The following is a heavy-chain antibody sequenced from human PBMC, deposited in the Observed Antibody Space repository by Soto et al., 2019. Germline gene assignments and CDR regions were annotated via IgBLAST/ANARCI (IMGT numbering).Heavy chain of an antibody. Sequence: KISCAACGFSVKRAAMHWVRQAPGKGLEWVAVISYHGKKTYYADSVQGRFTISRDNSKSTLYLQMNSLGLEDTAVYYCARDEGYGSNSGWYFDLWGRGTLVTVSS. CDR2: ISYHGKKT. J-gene: IGHJ2*01. CDR3: ARDEGYGSNSGWYFDL. D-gene: IGHD2-2*01. CDR1: GFSVKRAA. V-gene: IGHV3-30*04.